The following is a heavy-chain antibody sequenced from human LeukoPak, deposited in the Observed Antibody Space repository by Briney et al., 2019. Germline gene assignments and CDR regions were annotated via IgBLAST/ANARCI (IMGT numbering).Heavy chain of an antibody. J-gene: IGHJ4*02. D-gene: IGHD4-17*01. CDR2: ISGSGGST. CDR1: GFTFSSYA. Sequence: GGSLRLSCAVSGFTFSSYAMSWVRQAPGKGLEWVSGISGSGGSTYYADSVKGRFTISRDNSKKTLYLQMNSRRGEDTALYYCASHMTTVTSGGDYWGQGTLVTVSS. CDR3: ASHMTTVTSGGDY. V-gene: IGHV3-23*01.